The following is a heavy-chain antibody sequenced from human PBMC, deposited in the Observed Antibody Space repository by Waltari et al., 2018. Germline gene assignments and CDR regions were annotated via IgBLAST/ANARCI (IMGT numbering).Heavy chain of an antibody. CDR2: IYPGDSDT. Sequence: EVQLVQSGAEVNKPGESLKISCKGSGYSFTSYWIGWWRQLPGKGLEWMGIIYPGDSDTRYSPSFQGQVTISADKSISTAYLQWSSLKASDTAMYYCARDDKGETYYDSSGYYSLAEWGQGTLVTVSS. D-gene: IGHD3-22*01. CDR3: ARDDKGETYYDSSGYYSLAE. J-gene: IGHJ4*02. V-gene: IGHV5-51*01. CDR1: GYSFTSYW.